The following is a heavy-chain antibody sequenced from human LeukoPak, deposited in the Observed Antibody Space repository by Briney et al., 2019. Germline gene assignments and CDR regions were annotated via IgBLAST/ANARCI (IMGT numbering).Heavy chain of an antibody. D-gene: IGHD3-10*01. Sequence: SETLSLTCTVSGGSISSYFWSSIRQPPGKGLEWIGYIYYSGSTNYNPSLKSRVTISVDSSKNQFSLKLSSVTAADTAVYYCARHIYRGSFDYWGQGALVTVSS. J-gene: IGHJ4*02. CDR2: IYYSGST. CDR3: ARHIYRGSFDY. V-gene: IGHV4-59*08. CDR1: GGSISSYF.